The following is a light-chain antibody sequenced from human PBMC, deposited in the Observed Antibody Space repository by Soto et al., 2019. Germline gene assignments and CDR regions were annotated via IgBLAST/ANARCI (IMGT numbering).Light chain of an antibody. J-gene: IGLJ1*01. Sequence: QSVLTQPRSVSGSPGQSVTISCTGTSSDVGAYTSVSWYQQHPGKAPKLMIYEVSNRPSGVSNRFSGSKSANTASLTISGLQADDEAHYYCTSYTSDNRSYVFGTGTKLTVL. CDR2: EVS. CDR3: TSYTSDNRSYV. CDR1: SSDVGAYTS. V-gene: IGLV2-14*01.